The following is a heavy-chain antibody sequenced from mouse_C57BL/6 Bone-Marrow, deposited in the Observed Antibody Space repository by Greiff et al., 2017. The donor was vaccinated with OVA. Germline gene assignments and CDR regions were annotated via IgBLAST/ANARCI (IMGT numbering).Heavy chain of an antibody. CDR3: ARGRIYYYGSSFFFDY. CDR2: IYPRSGNT. V-gene: IGHV1-81*01. D-gene: IGHD1-1*01. J-gene: IGHJ2*01. CDR1: GYTFTSYG. Sequence: VQLQQSGAELARPGASVKLSCKASGYTFTSYGISWVKQRTGQGLEWIGEIYPRSGNTYYNEKFKGKATLTADKSSSTAYMELRSLTSEDSAVYFCARGRIYYYGSSFFFDYWGQGTTLTVSS.